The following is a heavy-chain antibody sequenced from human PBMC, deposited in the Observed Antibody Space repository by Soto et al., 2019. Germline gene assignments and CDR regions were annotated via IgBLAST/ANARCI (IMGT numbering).Heavy chain of an antibody. Sequence: GALRLSCAAPGFTFSSYEMNWVRQAPGKGLEWVSYINSDGSTVYYTDSVKGRFTISRDNAKNSLYLQMNSLRAEDTAVYYCARDARTYSGSIRHLDYWGQGTLVTVSS. D-gene: IGHD1-26*01. CDR1: GFTFSSYE. CDR2: INSDGSTV. J-gene: IGHJ4*02. CDR3: ARDARTYSGSIRHLDY. V-gene: IGHV3-48*03.